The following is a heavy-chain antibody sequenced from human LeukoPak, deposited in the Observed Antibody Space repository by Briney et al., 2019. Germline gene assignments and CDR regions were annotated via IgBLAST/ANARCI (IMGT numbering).Heavy chain of an antibody. Sequence: ASVKVSCKVSGYTLTELSMHWVRQAPGKGLEWMGGFDPEDGETIYAQKFQGRVTMTEDTSTDTAYMELSSLRSEDTAVYYCATDLAHRYSGSYSRFYDYWGQGTLVTVSS. CDR1: GYTLTELS. CDR3: ATDLAHRYSGSYSRFYDY. CDR2: FDPEDGET. D-gene: IGHD1-26*01. V-gene: IGHV1-24*01. J-gene: IGHJ4*02.